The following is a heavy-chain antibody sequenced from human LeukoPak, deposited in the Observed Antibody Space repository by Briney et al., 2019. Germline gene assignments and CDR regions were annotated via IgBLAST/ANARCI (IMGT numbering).Heavy chain of an antibody. D-gene: IGHD2/OR15-2a*01. J-gene: IGHJ1*01. CDR1: GFTFGSYA. CDR2: ITRDGGST. V-gene: IGHV3-23*01. Sequence: PGGSLRLSCAASGFTFGSYAMSWVRQAPGKGLEWVSSITRDGGSTYFADSVKGRFTISRDNSKNTLYLQMNSLRADDTAVYFCAKDGGYYKHEHWGQGTLVTVSS. CDR3: AKDGGYYKHEH.